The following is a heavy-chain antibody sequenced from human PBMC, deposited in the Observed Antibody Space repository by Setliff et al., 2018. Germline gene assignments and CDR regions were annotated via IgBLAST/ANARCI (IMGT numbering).Heavy chain of an antibody. V-gene: IGHV5-51*01. CDR3: ARLGVGCSGGSCYSENYFDY. D-gene: IGHD2-15*01. J-gene: IGHJ4*02. CDR2: IHPGDSDT. CDR1: GYSFTDYW. Sequence: GESLKISCKGSGYSFTDYWIGWVRQMPGEGLEWMGIIHPGDSDTRYSPSFQGQVTISADKSISTAYLQWSSLEASDTAMYYCARLGVGCSGGSCYSENYFDYWGQGTLVTVSS.